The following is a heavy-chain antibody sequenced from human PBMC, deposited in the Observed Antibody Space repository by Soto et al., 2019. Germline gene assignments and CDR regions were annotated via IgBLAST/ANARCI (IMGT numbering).Heavy chain of an antibody. CDR3: ARGRLRKFDP. CDR2: INHSGST. Sequence: PSETLSLTCAVYGGSFSGYYWSWIRQPPGKWLEWIGEINHSGSTNYNPSLKSRVTISVDTSKNQFSLKLSSVTAADTAVYYCARGRLRKFDPWGQGTLVTVSS. D-gene: IGHD3-16*01. CDR1: GGSFSGYY. V-gene: IGHV4-34*01. J-gene: IGHJ5*02.